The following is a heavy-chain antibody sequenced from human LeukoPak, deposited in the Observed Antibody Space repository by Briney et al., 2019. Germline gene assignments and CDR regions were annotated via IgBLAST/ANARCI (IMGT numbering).Heavy chain of an antibody. Sequence: SVKVSCKASGGTFSSYAISWVRQAPGQGLEWMGRIIPIFGTANYAQKFQGRVTITTDESTSTAYMGLSSLRSEDTAVYYCARVRYGYDFAPFYMDVWGKGTTVTVSS. CDR3: ARVRYGYDFAPFYMDV. CDR1: GGTFSSYA. D-gene: IGHD5-12*01. V-gene: IGHV1-69*05. J-gene: IGHJ6*03. CDR2: IIPIFGTA.